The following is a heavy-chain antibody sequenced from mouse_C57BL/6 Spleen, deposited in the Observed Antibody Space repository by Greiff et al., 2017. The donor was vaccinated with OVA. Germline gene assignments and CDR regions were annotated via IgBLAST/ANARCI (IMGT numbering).Heavy chain of an antibody. V-gene: IGHV1-52*01. CDR1: GYTFTSYW. CDR3: ARGDGRPWFTY. J-gene: IGHJ3*01. D-gene: IGHD1-2*01. CDR2: IDPSDSET. Sequence: VQLQQPGAELVRPGSSVKLSCKASGYTFTSYWMHWVKPRPIQGLEWIGNIDPSDSETHSNQKFKDKATLTVDKSSNTSYIQLSSLTSADSAVYCCARGDGRPWFTYWGQGTLVTVSA.